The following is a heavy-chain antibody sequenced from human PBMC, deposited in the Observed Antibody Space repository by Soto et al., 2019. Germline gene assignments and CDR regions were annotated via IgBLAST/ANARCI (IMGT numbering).Heavy chain of an antibody. D-gene: IGHD3-10*01. V-gene: IGHV3-74*01. CDR2: INSDGSST. J-gene: IGHJ5*02. Sequence: GGSLRLSCAASGFTFRSYWMHWVRQAPGKGLVWVSRINSDGSSTSYEDSVKGRFTISRDNAKNTLYLQMNSLRAEDTAVYYRARSYYYGSGNWFGPWGQGTLVTVSS. CDR1: GFTFRSYW. CDR3: ARSYYYGSGNWFGP.